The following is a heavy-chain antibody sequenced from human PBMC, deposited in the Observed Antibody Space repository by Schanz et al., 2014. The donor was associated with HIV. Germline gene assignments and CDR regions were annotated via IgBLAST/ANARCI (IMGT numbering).Heavy chain of an antibody. J-gene: IGHJ4*02. CDR2: MNPNNDDT. Sequence: QVQLVQSGAELKKPGASVKVSCKASGYTFTGYYMHWVRQAPGQGLEWMGWMNPNNDDTDYAEKFQGRVTMTRDTSTSTAYRELTSLRSEDSAVYYCARGRETVTTYFDFWGQGTLVTVSS. V-gene: IGHV1-2*02. CDR1: GYTFTGYY. CDR3: ARGRETVTTYFDF. D-gene: IGHD4-17*01.